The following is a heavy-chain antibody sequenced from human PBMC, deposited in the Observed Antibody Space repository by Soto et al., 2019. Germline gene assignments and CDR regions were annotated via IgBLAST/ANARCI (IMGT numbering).Heavy chain of an antibody. V-gene: IGHV3-73*01. D-gene: IGHD6-13*01. CDR3: TRPRSYSSSNYYYYYMDV. CDR1: GFTFSGSA. Sequence: GGSLRLSCAASGFTFSGSAMHWVRQASGKGLEWVGRIRSKANSYATAYAASVKGRFTISRDDSKNTAYLQMNSLKTEDTAVYYCTRPRSYSSSNYYYYYMDVWGKGTTVTVSS. J-gene: IGHJ6*03. CDR2: IRSKANSYAT.